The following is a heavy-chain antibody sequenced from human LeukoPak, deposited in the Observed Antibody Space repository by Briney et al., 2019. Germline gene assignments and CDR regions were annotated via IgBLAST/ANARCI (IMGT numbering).Heavy chain of an antibody. CDR1: GFTVSNNY. J-gene: IGHJ5*02. V-gene: IGHV3-53*01. Sequence: GGSLRLSCAASGFTVSNNYMRWVRQAPGKGLEWVSLIYSNGRTDYTDPVKGRFSISRDNSKNTMYLQMNSLRAEDTAMYYCARDVGPWSQGTLVTVSS. CDR3: ARDVGP. D-gene: IGHD2-15*01. CDR2: IYSNGRT.